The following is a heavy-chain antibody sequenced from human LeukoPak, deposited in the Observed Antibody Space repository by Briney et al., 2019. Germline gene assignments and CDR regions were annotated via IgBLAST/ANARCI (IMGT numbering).Heavy chain of an antibody. CDR1: GFTFSSYS. J-gene: IGHJ4*02. CDR3: AKGYCSGDSCYSDY. D-gene: IGHD2-15*01. Sequence: GGSLRLSCAASGFTFSSYSMNWVRQAPGKGLEWVSAISGSGASTFYADSVKGRFTISRDNSKNTLYLQMNSLRAEDTAVYYCAKGYCSGDSCYSDYWGQGTLVTVSS. V-gene: IGHV3-23*01. CDR2: ISGSGAST.